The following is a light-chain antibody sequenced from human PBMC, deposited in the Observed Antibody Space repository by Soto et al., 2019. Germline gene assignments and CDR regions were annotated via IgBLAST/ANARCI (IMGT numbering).Light chain of an antibody. CDR1: SSDVGGYNY. V-gene: IGLV2-14*01. CDR2: EVS. J-gene: IGLJ3*02. CDR3: SPYTSSSTLWV. Sequence: QSVLTQPASVSGSPGQSITISCTGTSSDVGGYNYVSWYQQHPGKAPKLMIYEVSNRPSGVPNRFSGSKSGNTASLTISGLQAEDEADYYCSPYTSSSTLWVFGGGTQLTVL.